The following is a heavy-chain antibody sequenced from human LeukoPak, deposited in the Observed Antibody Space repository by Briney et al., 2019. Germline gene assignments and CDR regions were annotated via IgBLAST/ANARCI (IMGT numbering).Heavy chain of an antibody. D-gene: IGHD3-10*01. CDR1: EFTFNNYT. V-gene: IGHV3-30*04. J-gene: IGHJ4*02. CDR2: LSHNGVDK. CDR3: ARGDYYDSRTYRFYFEY. Sequence: GGSLRLSCAASEFTFNNYTMHWVRQAPGKGLEWVTLLSHNGVDKYYADSVKGRFTVSRDNSKNTLFLQMNSLRAEDTAVYFCARGDYYDSRTYRFYFEYWGQGTLVTVSS.